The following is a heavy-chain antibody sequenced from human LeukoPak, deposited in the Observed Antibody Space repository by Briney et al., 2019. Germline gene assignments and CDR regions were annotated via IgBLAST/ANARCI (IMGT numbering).Heavy chain of an antibody. CDR1: GESFSGYY. CDR2: INHSGST. J-gene: IGHJ6*02. Sequence: SETLSLTCAVYGESFSGYYWSWIRQPPGKGLEWIGEINHSGSTNYNPSLKSRVTISVDTSKNQFSLKLSSVTAADTAVYYCACNVDTAMDPGSAPYYYYGMDVWGQGTTVTVSS. D-gene: IGHD5-18*01. V-gene: IGHV4-34*01. CDR3: ACNVDTAMDPGSAPYYYYGMDV.